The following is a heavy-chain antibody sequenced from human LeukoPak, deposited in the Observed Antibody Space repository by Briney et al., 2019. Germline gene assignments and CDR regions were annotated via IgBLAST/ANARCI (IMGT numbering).Heavy chain of an antibody. J-gene: IGHJ4*02. V-gene: IGHV3-74*01. CDR1: GFTVSSSY. D-gene: IGHD1-14*01. CDR3: ARETITPGHHYFDY. CDR2: MDSDGRFT. Sequence: PGGSLRLSCAASGFTVSSSYMSWVRQAPGKGLMWVSRMDSDGRFTTYADSVKGRFTISRDNAKNTLYLQINSLRAEDTAVYYCARETITPGHHYFDYWGQGTLLTVSS.